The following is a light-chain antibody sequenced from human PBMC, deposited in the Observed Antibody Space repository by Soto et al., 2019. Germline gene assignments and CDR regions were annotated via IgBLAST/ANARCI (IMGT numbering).Light chain of an antibody. CDR2: DVS. J-gene: IGLJ2*01. CDR1: SSDVGGYNY. V-gene: IGLV2-14*01. Sequence: QSALTQPASVSGSPGQSITISCTGTSSDVGGYNYVSWYQQHPGKAPKLMIYDVSYRPSGVSNRFSGSKSGNTASLTISVIQAEDEADYYCTSYTSSSTLEVFGGGTKLTVL. CDR3: TSYTSSSTLEV.